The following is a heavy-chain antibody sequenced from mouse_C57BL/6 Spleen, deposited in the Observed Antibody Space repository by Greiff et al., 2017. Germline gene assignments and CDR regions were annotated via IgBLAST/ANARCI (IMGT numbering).Heavy chain of an antibody. CDR2: IYPGDGDT. CDR3: ARCPLFLEYFDY. Sequence: QVQLQQSGPELVKPGASVKISCKASGYAFSSSWMNWVKQRPGKGLEWIGRIYPGDGDTNYNQKFKGKATLTVDTSSSTAYMQLSSLTSEDSAVXYCARCPLFLEYFDYWGQGTTLTVSS. J-gene: IGHJ2*01. V-gene: IGHV1-82*01. CDR1: GYAFSSSW. D-gene: IGHD6-1*01.